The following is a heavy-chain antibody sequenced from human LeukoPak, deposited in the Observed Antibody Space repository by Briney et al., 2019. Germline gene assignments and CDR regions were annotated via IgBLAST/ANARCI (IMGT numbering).Heavy chain of an antibody. CDR1: GFTFSSYA. J-gene: IGHJ4*02. CDR3: AKEGGFGEFDY. D-gene: IGHD3-10*01. Sequence: GGSLRVSCAASGFTFSSYAMSWVRQAPGKGLEWVSGFSGRDGTTHYADSVKGRFTISRDNSKSTLYLQMNSLRAEDTAVYYCAKEGGFGEFDYWGQGTLVTVSS. CDR2: FSGRDGTT. V-gene: IGHV3-23*01.